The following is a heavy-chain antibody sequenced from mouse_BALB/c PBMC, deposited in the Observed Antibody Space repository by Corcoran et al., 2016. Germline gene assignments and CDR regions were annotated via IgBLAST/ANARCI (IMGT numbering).Heavy chain of an antibody. CDR3: ARDYGSSQAWFAY. D-gene: IGHD1-1*01. J-gene: IGHJ3*01. CDR1: GYTFTNYG. Sequence: QIQLVQSGPELKKPGEKVKISCKASGYTFTNYGRNWAKQAPGKGLKWMGWINTYTGEPTYADDFKGRFAFSLETSASTAYLQINNLKNEDTATYFCARDYGSSQAWFAYWGQGTLVTVSA. V-gene: IGHV9-3-1*01. CDR2: INTYTGEP.